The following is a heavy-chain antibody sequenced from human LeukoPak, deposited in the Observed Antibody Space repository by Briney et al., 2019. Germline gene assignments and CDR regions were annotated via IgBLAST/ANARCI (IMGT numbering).Heavy chain of an antibody. Sequence: ASVKVSCKASRYTFTSYYMHWVRQAPGQGLEWMGIINPSDSSTSYAQKFQGRVTMTRDTSTSTVYMELSSLRSEDTAVYYCARDRQGGSIGYYDSSGYYDDEAFDIWGQGTMVTVSS. J-gene: IGHJ3*02. D-gene: IGHD3-22*01. CDR1: RYTFTSYY. CDR2: INPSDSST. V-gene: IGHV1-46*01. CDR3: ARDRQGGSIGYYDSSGYYDDEAFDI.